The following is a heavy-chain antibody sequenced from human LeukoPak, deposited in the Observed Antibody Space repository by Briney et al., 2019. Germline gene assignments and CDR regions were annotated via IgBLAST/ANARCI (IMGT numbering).Heavy chain of an antibody. Sequence: ASVKVSCKASGYTFTGYYMHWVRQAPGQGLEWMGWINPNSGGTNYAQKFQGWVTMTRDTSISTAYMELSRLRSDDMAVYYCARGMDSSGWYRYYYYYGMDVWGQGTTVTVSS. J-gene: IGHJ6*02. V-gene: IGHV1-2*04. D-gene: IGHD6-19*01. CDR1: GYTFTGYY. CDR2: INPNSGGT. CDR3: ARGMDSSGWYRYYYYYGMDV.